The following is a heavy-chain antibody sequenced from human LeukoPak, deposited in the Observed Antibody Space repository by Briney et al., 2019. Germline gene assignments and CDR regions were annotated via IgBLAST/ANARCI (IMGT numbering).Heavy chain of an antibody. CDR3: AISSGSYFNFDY. V-gene: IGHV4-59*08. Sequence: PSETLSLTCTVSGGSISSYYSSWMRQPPGKGLEWIGYIYYSGSTNYNPSLKSRVTISVDTSKNQFSLKLSSVTAADTAVYYCAISSGSYFNFDYWGQGTLVTVSS. J-gene: IGHJ4*02. CDR1: GGSISSYY. CDR2: IYYSGST. D-gene: IGHD1-26*01.